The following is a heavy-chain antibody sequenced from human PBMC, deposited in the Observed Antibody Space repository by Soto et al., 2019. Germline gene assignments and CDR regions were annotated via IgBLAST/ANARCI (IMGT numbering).Heavy chain of an antibody. Sequence: QVQLRQWGAGLLKPSETLSLTCAVYGGSFSGYYWSWIRQPPGKGLEWIGEINHSGSTKYNPSIKRRVTISVDTSKNQFALKLSSVTAADTAVYYCSRGGYYARYAFDIWGQGTMVTVSS. V-gene: IGHV4-34*01. D-gene: IGHD3-22*01. CDR3: SRGGYYARYAFDI. CDR2: INHSGST. CDR1: GGSFSGYY. J-gene: IGHJ3*02.